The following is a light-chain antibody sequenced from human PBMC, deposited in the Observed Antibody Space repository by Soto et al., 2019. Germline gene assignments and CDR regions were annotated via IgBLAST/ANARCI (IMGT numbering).Light chain of an antibody. V-gene: IGLV2-23*02. J-gene: IGLJ3*02. Sequence: QSVLTQPASVSGSPGQSITISCTGTSSDVGSYNLVSWYQQHPGKAPKFMISEVTKRPSGVSTRFSGSKSGNTASLTISGLKAEDESDYYCCSYAGSGTWVFGGGTKLTVL. CDR1: SSDVGSYNL. CDR3: CSYAGSGTWV. CDR2: EVT.